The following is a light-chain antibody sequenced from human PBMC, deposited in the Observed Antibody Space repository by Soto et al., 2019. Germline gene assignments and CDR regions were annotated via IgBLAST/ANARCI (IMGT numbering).Light chain of an antibody. J-gene: IGKJ1*01. V-gene: IGKV4-1*01. CDR3: QQYFSTPRT. CDR2: WAS. CDR1: QSVLYSSHYKNY. Sequence: DIVMTQSPDSLAVSLGERATINCKSSQSVLYSSHYKNYLARYQQKPGQPPKLLIYWASTRESGVPDRFSGSGSGTDFTLTISSLQAEDVAIYYCQQYFSTPRTFGQGTKVDNK.